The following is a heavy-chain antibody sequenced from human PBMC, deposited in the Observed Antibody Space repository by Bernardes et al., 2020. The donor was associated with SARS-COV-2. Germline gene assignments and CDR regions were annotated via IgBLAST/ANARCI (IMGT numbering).Heavy chain of an antibody. CDR1: GFSFSSYW. Sequence: GGSLRLSCAASGFSFSSYWMHWVRQVPGKGLVWVSRISYDGRTIDYADSVKGRFTISRDNAKNIVSLQMNSLRVDDTAVYYCARADCTSTMRHRGAYGVWAQGTLLTVSS. CDR2: ISYDGRTI. CDR3: ARADCTSTMRHRGAYGV. V-gene: IGHV3-74*01. J-gene: IGHJ3*01. D-gene: IGHD2-2*01.